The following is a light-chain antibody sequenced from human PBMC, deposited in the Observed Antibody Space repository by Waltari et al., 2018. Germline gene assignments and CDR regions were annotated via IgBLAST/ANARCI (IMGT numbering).Light chain of an antibody. V-gene: IGLV2-8*01. CDR3: NSYVGSTLFYV. CDR1: SSDVGGYKY. J-gene: IGLJ1*01. Sequence: QSALTQPPSASGSPGQSVTISCTGTSSDVGGYKYVPWYQQHPGKAPKRIIYEVSKRPSGVPGRFSGSKSGNTASLTVSGLQAEDEADYYCNSYVGSTLFYVFGTGTKVTVV. CDR2: EVS.